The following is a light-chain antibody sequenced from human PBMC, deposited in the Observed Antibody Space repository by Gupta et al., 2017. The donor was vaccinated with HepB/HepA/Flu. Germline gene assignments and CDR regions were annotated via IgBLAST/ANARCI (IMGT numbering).Light chain of an antibody. CDR2: DAS. Sequence: DIQMTQSPSSLSASVGDRVTITCQANQDIRNYLTWYQQKPGEAPKILIYDASNWGIGDPSRYCGSPYGICFPLTISSRHPEDIAPYYWHRHYNPARYTLGQATKVDIK. CDR3: HRHYNPARYT. V-gene: IGKV1-33*01. CDR1: QDIRNY. J-gene: IGKJ2*01.